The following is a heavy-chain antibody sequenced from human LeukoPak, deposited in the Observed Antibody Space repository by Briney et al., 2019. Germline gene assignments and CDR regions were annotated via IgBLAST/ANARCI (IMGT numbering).Heavy chain of an antibody. D-gene: IGHD5-18*01. Sequence: PGGSLRLSCAASGFTFSSYAMHWVRQAPGKGLEWVAVISYDGSNKYYADSVKGRFTISRDNSKNTLYLQMNSLRAEDTAVYYCARGEYSYGPGDYYFDYWGQGTLVTVSS. CDR3: ARGEYSYGPGDYYFDY. CDR1: GFTFSSYA. CDR2: ISYDGSNK. J-gene: IGHJ4*02. V-gene: IGHV3-30*01.